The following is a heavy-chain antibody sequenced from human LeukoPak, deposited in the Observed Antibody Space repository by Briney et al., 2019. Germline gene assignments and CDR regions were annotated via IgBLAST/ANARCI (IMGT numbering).Heavy chain of an antibody. D-gene: IGHD1-26*01. CDR2: IYYSGST. CDR3: ARVGATGGEFDY. Sequence: SETLSLTCTVSGGSISSHYWSWIRQPPGKGLEWFGDIYYSGSTNYNPSLKSRVTISVDTSKNQFSLKLSSVTAADTAVYYCARVGATGGEFDYWGQGTLVTVSS. CDR1: GGSISSHY. V-gene: IGHV4-59*11. J-gene: IGHJ4*02.